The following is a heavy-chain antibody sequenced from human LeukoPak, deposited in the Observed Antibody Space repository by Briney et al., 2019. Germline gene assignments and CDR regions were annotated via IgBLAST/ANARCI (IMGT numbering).Heavy chain of an antibody. CDR2: INPNSGGT. CDR1: GYTFTGYY. D-gene: IGHD2-15*01. V-gene: IGHV1-2*02. Sequence: GASVKVSCKASGYTFTGYYMHWVRQAPGQGLEWMGWINPNSGGTNYAQKFQGRVTMTRDTSISTAYMELSRLRSDDTAVYYCAREIRLVGGSPWDYWGQGTLVTVSS. CDR3: AREIRLVGGSPWDY. J-gene: IGHJ4*02.